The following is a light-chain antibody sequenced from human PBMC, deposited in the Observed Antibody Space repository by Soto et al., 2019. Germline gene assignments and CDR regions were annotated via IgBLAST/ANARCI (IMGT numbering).Light chain of an antibody. CDR3: LQDYIYPWT. V-gene: IGKV1-6*01. CDR2: AAS. J-gene: IGKJ1*01. Sequence: AIEMTQSPSSLSASVGDRVTITWRASQGIGNALGWYQQKPGRAPQLLIFAASGLQSGVPSRFSGRGSGTEYTLTISSLQPEDFATYYCLQDYIYPWTFGQGTTVEIK. CDR1: QGIGNA.